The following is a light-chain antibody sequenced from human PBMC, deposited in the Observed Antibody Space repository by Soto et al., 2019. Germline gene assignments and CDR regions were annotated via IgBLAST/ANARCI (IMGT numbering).Light chain of an antibody. J-gene: IGKJ1*01. V-gene: IGKV3-20*01. CDR3: QQYGSSPRT. CDR2: DVS. Sequence: EIVLTQSPGTLSLSPGERAALSCRASRSLSSTSLAWYQQRPGQAPRLLIYDVSSRATGIPDRFSGSGSGTDFTLTINRLEPDDFAVYYCQQYGSSPRTFGQGXKV. CDR1: RSLSSTS.